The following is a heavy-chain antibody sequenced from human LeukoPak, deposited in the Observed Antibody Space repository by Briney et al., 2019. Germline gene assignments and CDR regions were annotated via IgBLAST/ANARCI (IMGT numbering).Heavy chain of an antibody. CDR3: ARGPDYYDSSGYYYGFDY. Sequence: PSETLSLTCTVSGGSISSYYWSWIRQPPGQGLEWIGYIYYSGSTNYNPSLKSRVTISVDTSKNQFSLKLSSVTAADTAVYYCARGPDYYDSSGYYYGFDYWGQGTLVTVSS. V-gene: IGHV4-59*01. CDR1: GGSISSYY. J-gene: IGHJ4*02. D-gene: IGHD3-22*01. CDR2: IYYSGST.